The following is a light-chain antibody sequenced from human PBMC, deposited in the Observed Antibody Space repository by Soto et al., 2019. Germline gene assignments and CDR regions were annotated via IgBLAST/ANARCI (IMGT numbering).Light chain of an antibody. CDR3: SSYAGSNNLI. J-gene: IGLJ1*01. Sequence: QSELAQPPSASGSPGQSVTISCTGTSSDVGGYNYVSWYQQHPGKAPKLMIYEVSKRPSGVPDRFSGSKSGNTASLTVSGLQAEDEADYYCSSYAGSNNLIFGTGTKVTVL. V-gene: IGLV2-8*01. CDR1: SSDVGGYNY. CDR2: EVS.